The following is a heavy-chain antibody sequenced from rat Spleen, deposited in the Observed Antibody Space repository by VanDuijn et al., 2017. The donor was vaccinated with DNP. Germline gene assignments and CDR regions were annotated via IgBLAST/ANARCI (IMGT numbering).Heavy chain of an antibody. D-gene: IGHD5-1*01. CDR1: GFTFSDYY. V-gene: IGHV5-20*01. Sequence: EVQLVESGGGLVQPGRSLKLSCAASGFTFSDYYMAWVRQAPTKGLAWVASISYDGGSTYYRDSVKGRFTLSRDNAKSSLYLQMDSLRSEDTATYYCTTDLGDYWGQGVMVTVSS. CDR3: TTDLGDY. CDR2: ISYDGGST. J-gene: IGHJ2*01.